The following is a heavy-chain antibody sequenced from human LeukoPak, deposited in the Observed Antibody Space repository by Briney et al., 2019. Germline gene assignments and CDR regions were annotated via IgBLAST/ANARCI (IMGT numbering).Heavy chain of an antibody. J-gene: IGHJ4*02. Sequence: GASVKVSCKASGGTFSSYAISWVRQAPGQGLEWMGRMIPILGIANYAQKFQGRVTITADKSTSTAYMEPSSLRSEDTAVYYCAREGTYYYDSSGYYWGQGTLVTVSS. V-gene: IGHV1-69*04. CDR3: AREGTYYYDSSGYY. D-gene: IGHD3-22*01. CDR1: GGTFSSYA. CDR2: MIPILGIA.